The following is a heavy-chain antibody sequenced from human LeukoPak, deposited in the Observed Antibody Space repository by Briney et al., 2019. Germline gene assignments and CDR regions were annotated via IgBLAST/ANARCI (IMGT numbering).Heavy chain of an antibody. V-gene: IGHV4-59*01. CDR1: GGSISSYY. J-gene: IGHJ4*02. CDR2: IYYSGST. Sequence: SETLSLTCTVSGGSISSYYWSWIRQPPGKGLEWIGYIYYSGSTNYKPSLKSRVTISVDTSKNQFSLKLSSVTAADTAVYYCARSWDYYYDSSGYYYFPGDWGQGTLVTVSS. D-gene: IGHD3-22*01. CDR3: ARSWDYYYDSSGYYYFPGD.